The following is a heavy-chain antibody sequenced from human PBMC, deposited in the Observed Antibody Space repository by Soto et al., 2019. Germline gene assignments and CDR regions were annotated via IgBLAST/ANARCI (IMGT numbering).Heavy chain of an antibody. V-gene: IGHV3-30-3*01. J-gene: IGHJ6*02. CDR1: GFTFISYA. D-gene: IGHD3-10*01. CDR2: ISFDGSTE. CDR3: ARSRHGSGSYTHFYYGLDV. Sequence: QVQLVESGGGVVQPGRSLRLSCAASGFTFISYAMHWVRQAPGKGLEWVAVISFDGSTEYSADSVKGLFTISRDNSKNTVYMQMNSLRSEDTAVYYCARSRHGSGSYTHFYYGLDVWGQGTTVTVSS.